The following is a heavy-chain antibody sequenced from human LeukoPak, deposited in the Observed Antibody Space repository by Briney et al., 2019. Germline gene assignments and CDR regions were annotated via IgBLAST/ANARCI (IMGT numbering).Heavy chain of an antibody. CDR2: INPNSGGT. CDR1: GYTFTGYY. D-gene: IGHD2-15*01. CDR3: AREAWSGYCSGGSCYSCGMDV. V-gene: IGHV1-2*04. J-gene: IGHJ6*04. Sequence: GASVKVSCKASGYTFTGYYMHWVRQAPGQGLEGMGWINPNSGGTNYAQKFQGWVTMTRDTSISTAYMELSRLRSDDTAVYYCAREAWSGYCSGGSCYSCGMDVWGKGTTVTVSS.